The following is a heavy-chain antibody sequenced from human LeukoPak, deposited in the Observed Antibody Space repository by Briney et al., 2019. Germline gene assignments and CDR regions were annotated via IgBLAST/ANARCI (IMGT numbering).Heavy chain of an antibody. CDR3: ASRGTTGTTGNY. Sequence: ASVKVSCKASGYTFTGYYMHWVRQAPGQGLEWMGWINPNSSGTNYAQKFQGRVTLTRDTSISTAYMELTRLRFDDTAVYYCASRGTTGTTGNYWGQGTLVTASS. V-gene: IGHV1-2*02. J-gene: IGHJ4*02. CDR2: INPNSSGT. CDR1: GYTFTGYY. D-gene: IGHD1-1*01.